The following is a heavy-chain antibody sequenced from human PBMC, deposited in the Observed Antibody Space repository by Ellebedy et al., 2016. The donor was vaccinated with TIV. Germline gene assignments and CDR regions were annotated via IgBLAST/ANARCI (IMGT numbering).Heavy chain of an antibody. CDR2: ISSSSSTI. CDR3: AKTRGYNYGYSDY. V-gene: IGHV3-48*04. CDR1: GFTFSSHS. D-gene: IGHD5-18*01. Sequence: GESLRISCAASGFTFSSHSMNWVRQAPGKGLEWVSYISSSSSTIDYADSVKGRFTISRDDAKNSLYLQMNTLRAEGTAVYYCAKTRGYNYGYSDYWGQGTLVTVS. J-gene: IGHJ4*02.